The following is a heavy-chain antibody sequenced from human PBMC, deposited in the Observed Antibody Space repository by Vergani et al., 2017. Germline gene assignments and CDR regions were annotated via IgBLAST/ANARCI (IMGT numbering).Heavy chain of an antibody. CDR1: GFSLSTSGVG. CDR3: AHIQIDYPTTKYSGSYGAWAFFDY. J-gene: IGHJ4*02. CDR2: IYWNDDK. D-gene: IGHD1-26*01. V-gene: IGHV2-5*01. Sequence: QITLKESGPTLVKPTQTLTLTCTFSGFSLSTSGVGVGWIRQPPGKALEWLALIYWNDDKRYSPSLKSRLTITKDTSKNQVVLTMTNMDPVETATYYCAHIQIDYPTTKYSGSYGAWAFFDYWGQGTLVTVSS.